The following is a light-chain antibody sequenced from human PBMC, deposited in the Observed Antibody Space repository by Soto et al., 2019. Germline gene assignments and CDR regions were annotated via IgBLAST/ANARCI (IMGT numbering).Light chain of an antibody. CDR2: DAS. J-gene: IGKJ4*01. V-gene: IGKV3-20*01. Sequence: EIVMTQAPATLSVSPGERATLSCRASQSVDINLAWYQQKPGQAPRLLIYDASSRATGIPDRFSGGGSGTDFTLTISRLEPEDFAVYYCQQFSSYPLIFGGGTKVDIK. CDR1: QSVDIN. CDR3: QQFSSYPLI.